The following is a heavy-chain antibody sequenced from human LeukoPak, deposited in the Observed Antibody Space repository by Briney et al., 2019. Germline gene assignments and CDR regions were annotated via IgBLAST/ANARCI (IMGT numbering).Heavy chain of an antibody. CDR1: GFPVSSNY. CDR3: ARDIAGTDWFDP. V-gene: IGHV3-53*01. Sequence: GSLRLSCAASGFPVSSNYMSWVRQAPGKGLEWVSVIYSGGSTYYADSVKGRFTISRDNSKNTLYLQMNSLRAEDTAVYYCARDIAGTDWFDPWGQGTLVTVSS. J-gene: IGHJ5*02. CDR2: IYSGGST. D-gene: IGHD6-13*01.